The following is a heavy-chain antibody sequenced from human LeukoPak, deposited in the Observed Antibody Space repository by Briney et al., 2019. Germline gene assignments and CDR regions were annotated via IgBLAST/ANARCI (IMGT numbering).Heavy chain of an antibody. V-gene: IGHV3-23*01. J-gene: IGHJ6*02. CDR1: GFTFRSYA. CDR2: ISDDSFSR. Sequence: GGSLRLSCAASGFTFRSYAMSWVRQGPGKGPEWVSGISDDSFSRYYTESLEGRFTISRDNAKNSLYLQMNSLRAEDTALYYCAKDMNEAVAGTVSYGMDVWGQGATVTVSS. D-gene: IGHD6-19*01. CDR3: AKDMNEAVAGTVSYGMDV.